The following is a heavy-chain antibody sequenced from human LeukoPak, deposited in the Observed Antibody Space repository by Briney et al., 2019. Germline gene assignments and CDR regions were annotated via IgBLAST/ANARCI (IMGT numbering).Heavy chain of an antibody. CDR2: IYHSGST. Sequence: SETLSLTCAVSGYSISSGYYWGWIRQPPGKGLEWIGSIYHSGSTYYNPSLKSRVTISVDTSKNQFSLKLSSVTAADTAVYYCARVNGFPAAMFGWFDPWGQGTLVTVSS. D-gene: IGHD2-2*01. V-gene: IGHV4-38-2*01. CDR3: ARVNGFPAAMFGWFDP. CDR1: GYSISSGYY. J-gene: IGHJ5*02.